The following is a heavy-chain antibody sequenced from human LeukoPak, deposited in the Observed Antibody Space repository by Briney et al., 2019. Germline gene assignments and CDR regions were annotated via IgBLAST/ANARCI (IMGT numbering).Heavy chain of an antibody. CDR2: ISGSGGST. D-gene: IGHD3-22*01. V-gene: IGHV3-23*01. CDR1: GFTFSNYA. CDR3: AKDGFDYYDSSGYYYFNY. Sequence: GGSLRLSCAASGFTFSNYAMNWVRQAPGKRLEWVSGISGSGGSTYYADSVKGRFTISRDNSKNTLYLQMNSLRAEDTAVYYCAKDGFDYYDSSGYYYFNYWGQGTLVTVSS. J-gene: IGHJ4*02.